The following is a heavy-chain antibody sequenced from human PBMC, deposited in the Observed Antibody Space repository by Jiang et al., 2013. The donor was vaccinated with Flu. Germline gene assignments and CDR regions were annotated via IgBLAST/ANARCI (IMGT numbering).Heavy chain of an antibody. V-gene: IGHV4-59*01. D-gene: IGHD1-14*01. Sequence: VQLVESGPGLVKPSETLSLICSVSGGSISDYYWSWIRQPPGKGLEWIGYIYDSSTTKYNPSLKSRVTISVDTSRNQFSLKLRSVTAADAGVYYCARGDTGLDAFDVWGQGTKVTVSS. CDR2: IYDSSTT. CDR3: ARGDTGLDAFDV. J-gene: IGHJ3*01. CDR1: GGSISDYY.